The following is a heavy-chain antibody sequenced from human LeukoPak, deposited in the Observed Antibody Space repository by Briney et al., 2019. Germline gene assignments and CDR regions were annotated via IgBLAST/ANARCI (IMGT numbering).Heavy chain of an antibody. D-gene: IGHD3-3*01. CDR2: INPNSGGR. CDR1: GYTFTGYY. J-gene: IGHJ4*02. V-gene: IGHV1-2*02. CDR3: ARDTIYDFWSGYHDY. Sequence: ASVKVSCKASGYTFTGYYMHWVRQAPGQGLEWMGWINPNSGGRNYAQKFQGRVTMTRDTSISTAYMELSRLRSDDTAVYYCARDTIYDFWSGYHDYWGQGTLVTVS.